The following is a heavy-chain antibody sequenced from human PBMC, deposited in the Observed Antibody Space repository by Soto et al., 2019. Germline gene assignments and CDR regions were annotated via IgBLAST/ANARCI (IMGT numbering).Heavy chain of an antibody. CDR3: ARDRLGGKVHFDI. Sequence: RLSCAASGFTFSSYGMHWVRQAPGKGLEWVAVIWYDGSNIYYADSVKGRFTISRDNSKNTLYLQMNSLRAEDTAVYYCARDRLGGKVHFDIWGQGTMVTVSS. CDR1: GFTFSSYG. J-gene: IGHJ3*02. CDR2: IWYDGSNI. V-gene: IGHV3-33*01. D-gene: IGHD2-15*01.